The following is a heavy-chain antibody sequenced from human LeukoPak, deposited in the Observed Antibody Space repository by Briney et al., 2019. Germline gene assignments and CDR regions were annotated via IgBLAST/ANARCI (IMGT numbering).Heavy chain of an antibody. D-gene: IGHD3-16*01. CDR1: GFTFSRSW. V-gene: IGHV3-7*01. J-gene: IGHJ4*02. CDR2: INQDGSVK. CDR3: AKLLGDVTTFDY. Sequence: PGESLRLSCAGSGFTFSRSWMTWVRQAPGQGLEWVASINQDGSVKHYMDSVKGRFTISRDNDENSLHLQMHSLRAEDTAVYYCAKLLGDVTTFDYWGQGTLVTVSS.